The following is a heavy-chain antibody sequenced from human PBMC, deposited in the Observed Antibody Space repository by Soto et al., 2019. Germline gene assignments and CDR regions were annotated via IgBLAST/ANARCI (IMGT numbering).Heavy chain of an antibody. Sequence: QVQLQESGPGLVKPSETLSLTCTASGGSISSYYWSWIRQPPGKGLEWIGYIYYSGSTNYNPSLKSEVTISVDTSKNQFSLKLSSVTDADTAVYYCARVVGCSITSCYNAFVIWGQGPMVTASS. D-gene: IGHD2-2*02. CDR2: IYYSGST. CDR3: ARVVGCSITSCYNAFVI. J-gene: IGHJ3*02. V-gene: IGHV4-59*08. CDR1: GGSISSYY.